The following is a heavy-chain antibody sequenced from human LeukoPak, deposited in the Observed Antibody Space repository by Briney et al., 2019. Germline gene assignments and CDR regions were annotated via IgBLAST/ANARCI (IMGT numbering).Heavy chain of an antibody. V-gene: IGHV3-30*02. CDR1: GFTFSSYG. CDR2: IRYDGSNK. Sequence: PGGSLRLSCAASGFTFSSYGMHWVRQAPGKGLGWVAFIRYDGSNKYYADSVKGRFTISRDNSKNTLYLQMNSLRAEDTAVYYCARGGYGDYELPDYWGQGTLVTVSS. CDR3: ARGGYGDYELPDY. D-gene: IGHD4-17*01. J-gene: IGHJ4*02.